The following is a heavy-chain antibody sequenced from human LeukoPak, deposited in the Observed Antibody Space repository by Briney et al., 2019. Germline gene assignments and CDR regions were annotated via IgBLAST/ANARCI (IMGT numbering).Heavy chain of an antibody. CDR1: GYTFTSYY. CDR2: INPSGGST. Sequence: ASVKVSCKASGYTFTSYYMHWVRQAPGQGLEWMGIINPSGGSTSYAQKFQGSVNMTRDTSTSTVYMELSSLRSEATAVYYCARGMGYYDSSGYPPSDYWGQGTLVTVSS. J-gene: IGHJ4*02. D-gene: IGHD3-22*01. V-gene: IGHV1-46*01. CDR3: ARGMGYYDSSGYPPSDY.